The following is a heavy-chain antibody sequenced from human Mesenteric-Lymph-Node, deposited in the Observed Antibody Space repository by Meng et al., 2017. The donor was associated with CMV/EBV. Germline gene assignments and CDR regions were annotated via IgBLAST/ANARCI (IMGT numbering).Heavy chain of an antibody. CDR2: IYWDDDK. Sequence: QNTLKESGSPLYKPTHTHTLTCTVSGFSLSTSGVGVGWIRQPPGKALEWLALIYWDDDKRYSPSLKSRLTITKDTSKNLVVLTMTNMDPVDTATYYCAHSSGIAAAGPFYFDYWGQGTLVTVSS. J-gene: IGHJ4*02. CDR3: AHSSGIAAAGPFYFDY. CDR1: GFSLSTSGVG. V-gene: IGHV2-5*02. D-gene: IGHD6-13*01.